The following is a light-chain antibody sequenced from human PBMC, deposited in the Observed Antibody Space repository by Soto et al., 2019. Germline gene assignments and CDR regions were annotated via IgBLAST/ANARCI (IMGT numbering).Light chain of an antibody. Sequence: QSALTQPASVSGSPGQSITISCTGTSRDVGSYNLVSWYQQHPGKAPKLMIYEGSKLPSGVSNRFSGSKSGNTASLTISGLQAEDEADYYCSSYAGSGSVVFGGGTKLTVL. J-gene: IGLJ2*01. V-gene: IGLV2-23*01. CDR2: EGS. CDR3: SSYAGSGSVV. CDR1: SRDVGSYNL.